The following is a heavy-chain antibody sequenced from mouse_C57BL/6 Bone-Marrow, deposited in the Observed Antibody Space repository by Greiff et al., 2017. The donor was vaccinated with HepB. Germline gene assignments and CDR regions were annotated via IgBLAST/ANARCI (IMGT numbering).Heavy chain of an antibody. D-gene: IGHD2-4*01. CDR2: IDPSDSYT. J-gene: IGHJ3*01. V-gene: IGHV1-50*01. CDR1: GYTFTSYW. Sequence: QVQLQQPGAELVKPGASVKLSCKASGYTFTSYWMQWVKQRPGQGLEWIGEIDPSDSYTNYNQKFKGKATLTVDTSSSTAYMQLSSLTSEASAVYYCARLEDDYVDWFAYWGQGTLVTVSA. CDR3: ARLEDDYVDWFAY.